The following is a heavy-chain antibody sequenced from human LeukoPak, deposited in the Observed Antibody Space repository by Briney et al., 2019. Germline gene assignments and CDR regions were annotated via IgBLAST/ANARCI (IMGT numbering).Heavy chain of an antibody. CDR2: MKEDGSDK. D-gene: IGHD5-12*01. CDR1: GFTFSRYW. J-gene: IGHJ4*02. V-gene: IGHV3-7*01. Sequence: GGSLRLSCAASGFTFSRYWMAWVRQAPGKGLEWVANMKEDGSDKNSVDSVKGRFTISRDNAKNSLYLQMNSLRAEDTAVYYCARGGGSGYYFDYWGQGTLVTVSS. CDR3: ARGGGSGYYFDY.